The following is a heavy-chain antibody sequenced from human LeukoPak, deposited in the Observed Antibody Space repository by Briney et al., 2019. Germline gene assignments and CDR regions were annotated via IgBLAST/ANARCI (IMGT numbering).Heavy chain of an antibody. CDR1: GFTFSNAW. CDR2: VYSSGYT. J-gene: IGHJ4*02. Sequence: TGGSLRLSCAASGFTFSNAWMSWVRQAPGKGLEWVSVVYSSGYTKYADSVRGRFSISRDNSENTLSLQMNSLRAEDTAVYYCAAKGNGYSGTYVFAHWGRGTLVTVSP. CDR3: AAKGNGYSGTYVFAH. D-gene: IGHD5-12*01. V-gene: IGHV3-66*01.